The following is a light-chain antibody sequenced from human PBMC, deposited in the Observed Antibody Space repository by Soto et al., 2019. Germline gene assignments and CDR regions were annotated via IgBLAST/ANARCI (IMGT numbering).Light chain of an antibody. CDR1: QSISIW. CDR3: HQHTDFPWT. J-gene: IGKJ1*01. CDR2: GAA. Sequence: QLTQSPSTLSASVGDRVTITCRASQSISIWLAWYQQLPGKAPKRLIYGAAILEGGVPSRFSGRGSGTRFSLTISSLQPEDIATYYCHQHTDFPWTFGQGTKVDIK. V-gene: IGKV1-5*01.